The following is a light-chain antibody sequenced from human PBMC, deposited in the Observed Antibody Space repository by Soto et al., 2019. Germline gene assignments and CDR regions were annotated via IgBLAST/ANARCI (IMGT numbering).Light chain of an antibody. Sequence: QSALTQPPSVSGAPGQRVTISCTGSSSNIGADYDVHWYQQLPGTAPKLLIYANTNRPSGVPDRFSGSKSGTSASLAITGLQAEDEADYYCQSYDSSLSGYVVFGGGTKLTVL. CDR1: SSNIGADYD. J-gene: IGLJ2*01. CDR3: QSYDSSLSGYVV. CDR2: ANT. V-gene: IGLV1-40*01.